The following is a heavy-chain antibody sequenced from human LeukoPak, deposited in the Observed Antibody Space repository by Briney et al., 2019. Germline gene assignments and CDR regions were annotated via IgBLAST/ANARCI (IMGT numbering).Heavy chain of an antibody. Sequence: GGSLRLSCAASGFTFSSYWMSWVRQAPGKGLEWVSFISTSSTTIYYADSVKGRFTISRDNARNSLYLQMNSLKVEDTAIYYCARDNWIDCWGQGTLVTVSS. J-gene: IGHJ5*01. V-gene: IGHV3-48*04. CDR2: ISTSSTTI. CDR3: ARDNWIDC. CDR1: GFTFSSYW.